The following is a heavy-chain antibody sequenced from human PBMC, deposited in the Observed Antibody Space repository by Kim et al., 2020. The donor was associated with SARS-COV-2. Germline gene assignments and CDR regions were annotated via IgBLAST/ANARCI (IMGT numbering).Heavy chain of an antibody. J-gene: IGHJ4*02. CDR3: ARVKVAAAALDY. D-gene: IGHD6-13*01. CDR2: GSNK. Sequence: GSNKYYADAVKGRFTISRDNSKNTLYLQMNSLRAEDTAVYYCARVKVAAAALDYWGQGTLVTVSS. V-gene: IGHV3-30*01.